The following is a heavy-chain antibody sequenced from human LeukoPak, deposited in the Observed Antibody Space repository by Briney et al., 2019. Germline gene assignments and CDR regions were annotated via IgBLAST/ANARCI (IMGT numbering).Heavy chain of an antibody. CDR3: ASLNTAMPTYFDY. CDR1: GYSISSGYY. CDR2: IYHSGST. V-gene: IGHV4-38-2*02. J-gene: IGHJ4*02. D-gene: IGHD5-18*01. Sequence: SETLSLTCTVSGYSISSGYYWGWIRQPPGKGLEWIGSIYHSGSTYYNPSLKSRVTISVDTSKNQFSLKLSSVTAADTAVYYCASLNTAMPTYFDYWGQGTLVTVSS.